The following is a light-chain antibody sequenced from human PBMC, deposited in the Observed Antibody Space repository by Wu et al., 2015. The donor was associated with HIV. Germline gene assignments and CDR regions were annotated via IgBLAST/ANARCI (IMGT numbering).Light chain of an antibody. CDR2: DVS. Sequence: DIQMTQSPSSLSASIGQRVTITCQASQDIGIFLNWYRKKVGEAPKLLIYDVSKLETGVPSRFSGNGSRTEFIFTITSLQPEDVATYYCQQFDDLPTFGPGTNIHIK. J-gene: IGKJ3*01. CDR1: QDIGIF. CDR3: QQFDDLPT. V-gene: IGKV1-33*01.